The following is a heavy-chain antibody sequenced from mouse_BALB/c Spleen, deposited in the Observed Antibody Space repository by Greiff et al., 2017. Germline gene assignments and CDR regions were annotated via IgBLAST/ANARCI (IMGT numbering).Heavy chain of an antibody. CDR1: GYSITSDYA. CDR3: ARGGYRYGYYAMDY. CDR2: ISYSGST. Sequence: EVQLQQSGPGLVKPSQSLSLTCTVTGYSITSDYAWNWIRQFPGNKLEWMGYISYSGSTSYNPSLKRRISITRDTSKNQFFLQLNSVTTEDTATYYCARGGYRYGYYAMDYWGQGTSVTVSS. D-gene: IGHD2-14*01. J-gene: IGHJ4*01. V-gene: IGHV3-2*02.